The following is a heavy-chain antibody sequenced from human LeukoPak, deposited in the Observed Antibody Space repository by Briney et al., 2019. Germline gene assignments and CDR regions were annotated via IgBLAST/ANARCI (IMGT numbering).Heavy chain of an antibody. CDR3: AKAVWELYSSSWSEYFQH. D-gene: IGHD6-13*01. CDR2: ILATRGNT. CDR1: GFTFTDYA. Sequence: GGSLRLSCAASGFTFTDYAMTWVRQAPGRGLEWVSAILATRGNTYYTDSVKGRFTVSRDNSKNTLYLQRNSLRAEDTAVYYCAKAVWELYSSSWSEYFQHWGQGTLVTVSS. J-gene: IGHJ1*01. V-gene: IGHV3-23*01.